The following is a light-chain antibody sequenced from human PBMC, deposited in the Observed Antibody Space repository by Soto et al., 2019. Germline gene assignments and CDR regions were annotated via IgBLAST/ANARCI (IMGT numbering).Light chain of an antibody. V-gene: IGLV2-14*01. Sequence: QSALTQPASVSGSPGQSITISCTGTSSDVGGYNYVYWYQQHPGKAPKLMIYDVSNRPSGVSNRFSGSKSGNTASLTISGLQAEDEADDYCSSYTSSSTYVVFGGGTKLTVL. CDR2: DVS. J-gene: IGLJ2*01. CDR1: SSDVGGYNY. CDR3: SSYTSSSTYVV.